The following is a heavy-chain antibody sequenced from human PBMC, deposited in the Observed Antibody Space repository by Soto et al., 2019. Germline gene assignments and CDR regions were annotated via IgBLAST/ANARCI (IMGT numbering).Heavy chain of an antibody. J-gene: IGHJ6*02. CDR1: GYTFSNYG. CDR3: ARDGRVSFYYYGMDV. CDR2: VTAFNGDT. V-gene: IGHV1-18*01. Sequence: QVLLVQSGAEVKRPGVSVKVSCKASGYTFSNYGITWVRQAPGHGLEWLGWVTAFNGDTNYAQNVQGRVTLTTDTSTETAYMEVRSLRPDDTAVYYCARDGRVSFYYYGMDVWGQGTTVIVSS.